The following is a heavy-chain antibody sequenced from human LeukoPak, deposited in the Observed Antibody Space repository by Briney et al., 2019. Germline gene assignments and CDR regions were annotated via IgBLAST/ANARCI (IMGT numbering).Heavy chain of an antibody. CDR3: VSPRGFSYGYFDY. Sequence: PSETLSLTCTVSGGSISSSSAYWDWLRQPPGKGLEWIGSIYYSKNTYYNPSLKSRVTISADTSKNQFSLTLGSVSATDTAVYYCVSPRGFSYGYFDYWGQGTLVTVSS. J-gene: IGHJ4*02. CDR1: GGSISSSSAY. V-gene: IGHV4-39*01. D-gene: IGHD5-18*01. CDR2: IYYSKNT.